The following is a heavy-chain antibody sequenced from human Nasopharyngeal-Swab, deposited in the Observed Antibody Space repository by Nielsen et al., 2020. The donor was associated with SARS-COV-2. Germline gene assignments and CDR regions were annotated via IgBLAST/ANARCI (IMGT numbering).Heavy chain of an antibody. J-gene: IGHJ4*02. D-gene: IGHD5-18*01. V-gene: IGHV4-59*01. CDR3: ARGYGRGYFDY. Sequence: SETLSLTCTVSGGSISSYYWSWIRQPPGKGLEWIGYIYYSGSTNYNPSLKSRVTISVDTSKNQFSQKLSSVTAADTAVYYCARGYGRGYFDYWGQGTLVTVSS. CDR1: GGSISSYY. CDR2: IYYSGST.